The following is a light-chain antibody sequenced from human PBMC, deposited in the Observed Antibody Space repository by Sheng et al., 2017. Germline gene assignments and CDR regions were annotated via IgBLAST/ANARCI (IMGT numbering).Light chain of an antibody. J-gene: IGLJ1*01. CDR3: CLFGGNGSKHV. CDR2: EVT. CDR1: STDLGNYNL. V-gene: IGLV2-23*02. Sequence: QSALTQPASVSGSPGQSITISCTGTSTDLGNYNLVSWYQQYPGKAPKLMIYEVTKRPSGVSNRFSGSKSDNTASLTISGLRAEDEADYYYCLFGGNGSKHVFGTGTKVTVL.